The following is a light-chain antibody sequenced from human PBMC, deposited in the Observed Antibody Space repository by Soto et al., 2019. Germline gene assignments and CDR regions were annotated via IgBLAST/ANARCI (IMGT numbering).Light chain of an antibody. CDR3: QQYNSHWT. V-gene: IGKV1-5*03. CDR2: KAS. J-gene: IGKJ1*01. Sequence: DFQITQSPSTLSASVGDRVTITCRASQSIGDWLAWYQQKPGKAPKVLIYKASRLESGVPSRFSGSGSGTEFTLTISSLQPDDFATYYCQQYNSHWTFGQGTKVDIK. CDR1: QSIGDW.